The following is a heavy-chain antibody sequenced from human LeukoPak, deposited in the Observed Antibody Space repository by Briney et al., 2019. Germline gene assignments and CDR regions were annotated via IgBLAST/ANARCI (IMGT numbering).Heavy chain of an antibody. CDR1: GFTYSSCV. CDR3: AKRHCSSTHCYAFDY. V-gene: IGHV3-23*01. D-gene: IGHD2-2*01. Sequence: GGSLRLSCATSGFTYSSCVMAWVRQAPGKGLGWVSSISGSGGSTYYADSVKGRFTISRDNSMNTLYLQMNSLTAEDTAVYYCAKRHCSSTHCYAFDYWGQGTLVTVSS. CDR2: ISGSGGST. J-gene: IGHJ4*02.